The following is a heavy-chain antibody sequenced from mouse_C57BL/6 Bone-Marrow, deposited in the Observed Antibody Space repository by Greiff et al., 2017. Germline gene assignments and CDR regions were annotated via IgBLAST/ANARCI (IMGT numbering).Heavy chain of an antibody. J-gene: IGHJ2*01. CDR1: GFNIKDDY. CDR2: IDPENGDT. Sequence: EVKVVESGAELVRPGASVKSSCTASGFNIKDDYMHWVKQRPEQGLEWIGWIDPENGDTEYASKFQGKATITADTSSNTAYLQLSSLTSEDTAVYYCTTRKNWGQGTTLTVSS. CDR3: TTRKN. V-gene: IGHV14-4*01.